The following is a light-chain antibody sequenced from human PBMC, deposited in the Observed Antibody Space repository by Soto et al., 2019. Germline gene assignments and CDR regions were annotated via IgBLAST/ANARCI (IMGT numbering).Light chain of an antibody. CDR1: QRISIY. Sequence: DIQMTQSPSSLSTSIGDRFTITFRASQRISIYLNWDRQKPGKDAQLLIYSASNLQSGVPSRCSGSRSGTDFALTIRGLQAEDFATYCCQRSFSTPTFGQGTRLEI. V-gene: IGKV1-39*01. J-gene: IGKJ5*01. CDR3: QRSFSTPT. CDR2: SAS.